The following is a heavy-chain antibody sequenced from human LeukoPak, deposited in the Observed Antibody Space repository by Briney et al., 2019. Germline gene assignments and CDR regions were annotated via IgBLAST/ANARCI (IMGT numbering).Heavy chain of an antibody. D-gene: IGHD5-12*01. CDR3: ASPVATGQDAFDI. CDR1: GYTFTKYA. V-gene: IGHV7-4-1*02. J-gene: IGHJ3*02. CDR2: INTDTQKP. Sequence: ASVKVSCKASGYTFTKYAMNWVRQAPGQGLEWLGWINTDTQKPAYAQGFTGRFVFSSDTSVTTAYLQISSLKVDDTAVYYCASPVATGQDAFDIWGQGTLVTVSS.